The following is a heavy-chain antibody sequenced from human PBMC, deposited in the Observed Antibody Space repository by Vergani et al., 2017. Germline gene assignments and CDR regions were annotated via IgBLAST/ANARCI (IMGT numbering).Heavy chain of an antibody. V-gene: IGHV1-46*01. Sequence: QVQLVQSGAEVKKPGASVKVSCKASGYTFTSYYMHWVRQAPGQGLEWMGIINPSGGSTSYAQKFQGRVTMTRDTSTSTAYMELSSLRSEDTAVYYCAREGGSYEFDYWGQGTLVTVSS. J-gene: IGHJ4*02. D-gene: IGHD1-26*01. CDR2: INPSGGST. CDR1: GYTFTSYY. CDR3: AREGGSYEFDY.